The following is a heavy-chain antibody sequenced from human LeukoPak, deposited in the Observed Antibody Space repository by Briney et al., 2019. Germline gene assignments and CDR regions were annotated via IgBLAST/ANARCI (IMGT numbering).Heavy chain of an antibody. CDR2: ISYDGSNK. Sequence: GGSLRLSCSASGFTFSGYGMYWVRQAPGKGLEWVAVISYDGSNKYYADSLKGRFTISRDNSKNTLYLQMNSLSTEDTAVYYCAKVVQWLDPDFDYWGQGTLVTVSS. J-gene: IGHJ4*02. V-gene: IGHV3-30*18. CDR1: GFTFSGYG. CDR3: AKVVQWLDPDFDY. D-gene: IGHD6-19*01.